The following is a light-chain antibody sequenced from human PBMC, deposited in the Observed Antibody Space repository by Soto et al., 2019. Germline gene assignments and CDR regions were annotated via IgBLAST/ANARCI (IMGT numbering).Light chain of an antibody. CDR3: QQFYSSPRI. CDR1: QSVLYSSSNRNH. V-gene: IGKV4-1*01. CDR2: WAS. Sequence: DIVMTQSPDSLAVSLGERATINCKSSQSVLYSSSNRNHLAWYQQKPGQPPKLLIYWASTRESGIPDRFSGSGSGTDFTLTISSLQAEDVAVYYCQQFYSSPRIFGQGTKLEIK. J-gene: IGKJ2*01.